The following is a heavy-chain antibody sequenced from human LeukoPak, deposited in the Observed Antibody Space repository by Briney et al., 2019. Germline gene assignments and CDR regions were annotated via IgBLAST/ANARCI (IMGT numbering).Heavy chain of an antibody. CDR3: ARVQRVKFPLKYYFDY. CDR2: MNPNSGNT. CDR1: GYSFTSYD. D-gene: IGHD3-10*01. Sequence: GASVKVSFKASGYSFTSYDINWVRQATGQRLEWMGWMNPNSGNTGYAQKFQGRVTMTRSTSISTAYMDLSSLRSEDTAVYYCARVQRVKFPLKYYFDYWGQGTLVTVSS. J-gene: IGHJ4*02. V-gene: IGHV1-8*01.